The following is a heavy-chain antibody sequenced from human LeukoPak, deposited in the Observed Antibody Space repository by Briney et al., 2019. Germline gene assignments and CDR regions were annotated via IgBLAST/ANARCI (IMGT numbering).Heavy chain of an antibody. J-gene: IGHJ3*02. CDR1: GGSISNYY. V-gene: IGHV4-59*08. CDR2: IYYSGST. Sequence: SETLSLTCTVSGGSISNYYWSWIRRPPGKELEWIGYIYYSGSTNYNPSLTGRVTISVDTSKNQFSPNLSSVTAADTAMYYCARPSRTGSGWDAFDIWGQGTMVTVSS. CDR3: ARPSRTGSGWDAFDI. D-gene: IGHD3-22*01.